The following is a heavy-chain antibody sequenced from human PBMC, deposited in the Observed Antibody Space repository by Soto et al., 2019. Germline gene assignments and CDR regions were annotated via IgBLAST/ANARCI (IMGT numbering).Heavy chain of an antibody. Sequence: QVQLVQSGAEVKKPGSSVKVSCKASGGTFSSYAISWVRQAPGQGLEWMGGIIPIFGTANYAQKFQGRVTITADESTSTAYMELSSLRSEDTAVYYCATDGEGTYYDILTGYYKSYYGMDVWGQGTTVTVSS. CDR1: GGTFSSYA. D-gene: IGHD3-9*01. V-gene: IGHV1-69*01. J-gene: IGHJ6*02. CDR3: ATDGEGTYYDILTGYYKSYYGMDV. CDR2: IIPIFGTA.